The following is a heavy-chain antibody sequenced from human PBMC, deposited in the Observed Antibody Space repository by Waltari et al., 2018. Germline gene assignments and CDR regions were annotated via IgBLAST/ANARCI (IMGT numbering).Heavy chain of an antibody. D-gene: IGHD1-1*01. CDR3: VRDGGNFMAHDI. J-gene: IGHJ3*02. CDR2: IIPMLGRA. V-gene: IGHV1-69*16. CDR1: GGTFSGHT. Sequence: QVQLVQSGAEVKTPGSSVKVSCKASGGTFSGHTLSWMRQAPGQGLEWMGRIIPMLGRANYAQTFQGRVSITIHQSTATSYMDLSSLKPEDTGIYYCVRDGGNFMAHDIWGQGTMVTVSS.